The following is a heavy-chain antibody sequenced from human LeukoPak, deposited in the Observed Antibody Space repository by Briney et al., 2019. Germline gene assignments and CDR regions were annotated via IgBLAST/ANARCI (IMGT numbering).Heavy chain of an antibody. V-gene: IGHV4-34*01. J-gene: IGHJ4*02. CDR3: ARAADRDFDY. CDR2: INHSGGT. CDR1: GGSFSGYY. D-gene: IGHD1-14*01. Sequence: SETLSLTCAVYGGSFSGYYWSWIRQPPGKGLEWIGEINHSGGTNYNPSLKSRVTISVDTSKNQFSLKLSSVTAADTAVYYCARAADRDFDYWGQGTLVTVSS.